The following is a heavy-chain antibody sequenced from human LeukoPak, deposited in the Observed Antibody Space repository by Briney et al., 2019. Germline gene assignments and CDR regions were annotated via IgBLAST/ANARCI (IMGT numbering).Heavy chain of an antibody. D-gene: IGHD5-12*01. CDR2: MNPNSGNT. CDR1: EYTFTSYD. J-gene: IGHJ4*02. CDR3: ARGRDPGPTWISEY. Sequence: ASVKVSCKASEYTFTSYDINWVRQATGQGLEWMVWMNPNSGNTGYAQKFQGRVTMTRNTSISTAYMELSSLTFEDTAVYYCARGRDPGPTWISEYWGQGTLVTVSS. V-gene: IGHV1-8*01.